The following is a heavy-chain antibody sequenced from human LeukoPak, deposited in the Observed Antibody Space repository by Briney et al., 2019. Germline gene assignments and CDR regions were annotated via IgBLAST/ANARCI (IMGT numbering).Heavy chain of an antibody. CDR2: ISTSSSTI. Sequence: GGSLRLSCAASGFTFSGYSMNWVRQAPGKGLEWISYISTSSSTIYHADPVKGRFTISRDNAKNSLYLQMNSLRAEDTAVYYCATGETANHWGQGTLVTVSS. CDR1: GFTFSGYS. D-gene: IGHD5-24*01. V-gene: IGHV3-48*04. J-gene: IGHJ5*02. CDR3: ATGETANH.